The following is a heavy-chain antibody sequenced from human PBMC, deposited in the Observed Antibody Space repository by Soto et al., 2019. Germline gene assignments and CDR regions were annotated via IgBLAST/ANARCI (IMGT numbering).Heavy chain of an antibody. CDR2: IYYSGST. Sequence: SETLSLTCTVSGGSISSGGYYWSWIRQHPGKGLEWIGYIYYSGSTYYNPSLKSRVTISVDTSKNQFSLKLSPVTAADTAVYYCARDSDAYGMDVWGQGTTVTVSS. CDR3: ARDSDAYGMDV. V-gene: IGHV4-31*03. CDR1: GGSISSGGYY. J-gene: IGHJ6*02.